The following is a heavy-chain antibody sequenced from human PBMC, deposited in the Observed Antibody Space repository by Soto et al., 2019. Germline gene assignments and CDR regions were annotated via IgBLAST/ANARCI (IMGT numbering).Heavy chain of an antibody. CDR2: MNPGRGKT. Sequence: QVQLVQSGAEVKEPGASVRVSCKASGYTFINYGISWVRQATGQGLEWMGWMNPGRGKTGYAIKLQGRVTMTRDASTCRAHVEMSRLTSEDTAVYYLPLMASFSPLNGFDPCGQRSLVTVSS. CDR1: GYTFINYG. J-gene: IGHJ5*02. D-gene: IGHD2-8*01. V-gene: IGHV1-8*02. CDR3: PLMASFSPLNGFDP.